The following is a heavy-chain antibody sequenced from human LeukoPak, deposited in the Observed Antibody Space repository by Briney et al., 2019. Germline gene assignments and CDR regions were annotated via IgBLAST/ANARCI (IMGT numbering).Heavy chain of an antibody. J-gene: IGHJ4*02. CDR1: GFTFTSHW. V-gene: IGHV3-74*01. Sequence: GGSLTPSCLAYGFTFTSHWMHWVRPTPGKGLVWVSRIKADGSITSYADSVKGRFTISRDNAKNTVYLQMSSLGVEDTGVYYCARDAAGLDYWGQGTLVTVSS. CDR3: ARDAAGLDY. D-gene: IGHD1-14*01. CDR2: IKADGSIT.